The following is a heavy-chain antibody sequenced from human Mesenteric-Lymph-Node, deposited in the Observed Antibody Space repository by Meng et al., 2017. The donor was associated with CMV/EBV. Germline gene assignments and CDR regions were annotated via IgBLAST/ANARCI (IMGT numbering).Heavy chain of an antibody. CDR3: ASHGVDVYCSGGSCLRGG. Sequence: GGSLRLSCAASGFTFSSYAMSWVRQAPGKGLEWVSAISGSGGSTYHADSVKGRFTISRDNSKNTLYLQMNSLRAEDTAVYYCASHGVDVYCSGGSCLRGGWGQGTLVTVSS. CDR2: ISGSGGST. CDR1: GFTFSSYA. J-gene: IGHJ4*02. V-gene: IGHV3-23*01. D-gene: IGHD2-15*01.